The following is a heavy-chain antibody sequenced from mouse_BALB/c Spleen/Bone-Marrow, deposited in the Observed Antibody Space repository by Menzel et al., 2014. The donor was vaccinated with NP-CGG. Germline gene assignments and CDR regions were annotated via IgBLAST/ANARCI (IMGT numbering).Heavy chain of an antibody. Sequence: EVKVEESGGGLVQPGGSLKLSCAASGFTFSNYGMSWVRQTPDKRLEMIATINVNGDTTYHPDSVKGQFTISRDNVKNTLYLQMSSLKSEDTAMYYCARGYDYSSWFAYWGQGTLVTVSA. D-gene: IGHD2-4*01. V-gene: IGHV5-6-3*01. CDR1: GFTFSNYG. CDR3: ARGYDYSSWFAY. CDR2: INVNGDTT. J-gene: IGHJ3*01.